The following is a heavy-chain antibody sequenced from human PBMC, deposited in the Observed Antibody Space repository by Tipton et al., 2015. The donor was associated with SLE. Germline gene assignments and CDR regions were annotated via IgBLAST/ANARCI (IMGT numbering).Heavy chain of an antibody. CDR3: ARVLGVVKSYYMDV. CDR2: IYTSGST. Sequence: LRLSCTVSGGSISSGSYYWSWIRQPAGKGPEWIGRIYTSGSTNYNPSLKSRVTISVDTSKNQFSLKLSSVTAADTAVYYCARVLGVVKSYYMDVWGKGTTVTVS. D-gene: IGHD3-3*01. CDR1: GGSISSGSYY. J-gene: IGHJ6*03. V-gene: IGHV4-61*02.